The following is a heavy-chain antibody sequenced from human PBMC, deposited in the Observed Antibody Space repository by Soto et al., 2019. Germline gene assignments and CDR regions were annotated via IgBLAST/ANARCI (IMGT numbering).Heavy chain of an antibody. D-gene: IGHD1-1*01. Sequence: PSETLSLTCAVYGGSLSGYYWSWIRQPPGKGLEWIGEINHSGSTNYNPSLKSRVTISVDTSKNQFSLKLSSVTAADTAVHYCARGVGRRPIDYWGQGTLVTVSS. CDR3: ARGVGRRPIDY. CDR2: INHSGST. CDR1: GGSLSGYY. V-gene: IGHV4-34*01. J-gene: IGHJ4*02.